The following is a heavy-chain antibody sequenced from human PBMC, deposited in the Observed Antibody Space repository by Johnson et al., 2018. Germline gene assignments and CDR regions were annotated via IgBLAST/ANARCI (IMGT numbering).Heavy chain of an antibody. V-gene: IGHV3-30-3*01. CDR2: ISYGADKE. CDR1: GFDFSTYA. Sequence: QVQLVESGGGVVPPGTSLRLSCAASGFDFSTYAMHWVRQAPGKGLEWLSVISYGADKENFAESVKGRFTISRDNSQNPLYLQMNSLRPKDTAIYYCVAYCRPYNGRASNWGQGTLVTVSS. J-gene: IGHJ4*02. D-gene: IGHD1-1*01. CDR3: VAYCRPYNGRASN.